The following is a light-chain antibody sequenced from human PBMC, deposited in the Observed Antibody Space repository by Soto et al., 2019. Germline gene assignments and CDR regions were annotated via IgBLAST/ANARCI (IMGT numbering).Light chain of an antibody. CDR3: QQYNSYSS. V-gene: IGKV1-5*01. CDR1: QSISSW. CDR2: DAS. J-gene: IGKJ2*01. Sequence: DIQMTQSPSTLSASVGDRVTITCRASQSISSWLAWYQQKPGKAPKLLIYDASSLESGLPSRFSGSGSGTEFPLTISSLQPDDFATYYCQQYNSYSSFGQGTKLEIK.